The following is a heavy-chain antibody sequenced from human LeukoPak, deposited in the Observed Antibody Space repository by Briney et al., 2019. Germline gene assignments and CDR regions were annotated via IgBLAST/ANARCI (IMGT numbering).Heavy chain of an antibody. Sequence: QAGGSLRLSCAASGFTVSSNYMSWVRQAPGKGLEWVSVIYSGGSTYYADSVKGRFTISRDNSKNTLYLQMSSLSPEDTAVYYCVRGRDIQLWSGFDYWGQGTLVTVSS. D-gene: IGHD5-18*01. V-gene: IGHV3-66*01. CDR3: VRGRDIQLWSGFDY. J-gene: IGHJ4*02. CDR1: GFTVSSNY. CDR2: IYSGGST.